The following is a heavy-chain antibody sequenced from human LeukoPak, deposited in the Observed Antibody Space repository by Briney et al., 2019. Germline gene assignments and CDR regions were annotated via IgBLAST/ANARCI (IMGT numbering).Heavy chain of an antibody. CDR1: GFTLSSYW. V-gene: IGHV3-7*01. CDR2: IKQDGSEK. D-gene: IGHD5-18*01. Sequence: GGSLRLSCAASGFTLSSYWMSWVRQAPGKGLEWVANIKQDGSEKYYVDSVKGRFTISRDNAKNSLYLQMNSLRAEDTAVYYCARGLWGIDYWGQGTLVTVSS. J-gene: IGHJ4*02. CDR3: ARGLWGIDY.